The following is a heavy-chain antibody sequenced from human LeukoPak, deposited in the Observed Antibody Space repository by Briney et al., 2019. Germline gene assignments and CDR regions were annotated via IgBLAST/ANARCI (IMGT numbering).Heavy chain of an antibody. J-gene: IGHJ3*02. CDR3: ARDRPGAFDI. CDR1: GFTFSSYE. V-gene: IGHV3-48*03. CDR2: ISSSGSTI. Sequence: GGSLRLSCAASGFTFSSYEMNWVRQAPGKGLEWVSYISSSGSTIYYADSVKGRFTISRDNAKNSLYLQMNSLRAEDTAVYYCARDRPGAFDIWGQGTMVTVSS.